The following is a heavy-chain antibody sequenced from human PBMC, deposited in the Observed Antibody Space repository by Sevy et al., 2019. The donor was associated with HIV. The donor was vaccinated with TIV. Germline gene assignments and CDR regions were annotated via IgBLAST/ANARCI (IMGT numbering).Heavy chain of an antibody. D-gene: IGHD6-6*01. CDR1: GFTFDDYA. V-gene: IGHV3-9*01. CDR2: ISWNRGSI. CDR3: AKDMSSTYSSSGGDAFDI. Sequence: GGFLRLSCAASGFTFDDYAMHGVRQAPGKGLEWVSGISWNRGSIGYADSVKGRFTISRDNAKNSLYLQMNSLRAEDTALYYCAKDMSSTYSSSGGDAFDIWGQGTMVTVSS. J-gene: IGHJ3*02.